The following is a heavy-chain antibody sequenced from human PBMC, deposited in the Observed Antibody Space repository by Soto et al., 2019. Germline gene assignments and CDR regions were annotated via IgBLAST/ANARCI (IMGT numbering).Heavy chain of an antibody. Sequence: QVQLVESGGGVVQPGRSLRLSCAASGFTFSSYAMHWVRQAPGKGLEWVAVISYDGSNKYYADSVKGRFTISRDNSKNTLYLQMNSLRAEDTAVYYCARELRWDIVLMVYAEGSYYYYGMDVWGQGTTVTVSS. CDR2: ISYDGSNK. CDR3: ARELRWDIVLMVYAEGSYYYYGMDV. V-gene: IGHV3-30-3*01. CDR1: GFTFSSYA. J-gene: IGHJ6*02. D-gene: IGHD2-8*01.